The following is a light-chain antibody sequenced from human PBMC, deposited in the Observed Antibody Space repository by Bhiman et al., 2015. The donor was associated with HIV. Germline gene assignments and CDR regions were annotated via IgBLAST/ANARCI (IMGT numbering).Light chain of an antibody. CDR1: SSDVGGYTY. CDR2: EVS. CDR3: AAWDDSLNAAG. V-gene: IGLV2-14*01. J-gene: IGLJ3*02. Sequence: QSALTQPASVSGSPGQSITISCIGTSSDVGGYTYVSWYQHHPGKAPKVMIYEVSKRPSGISNRFSGSKSGNTASLTISGLQAEDEAHYYCAAWDDSLNAAGFGGGTKLTVL.